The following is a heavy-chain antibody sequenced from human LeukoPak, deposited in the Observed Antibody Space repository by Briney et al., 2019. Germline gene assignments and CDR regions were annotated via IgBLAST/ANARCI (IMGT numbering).Heavy chain of an antibody. CDR3: ARRGYSSGWPVKYAFDT. J-gene: IGHJ3*02. CDR1: GHRFTCYW. Sequence: GAYLQIYCQGYGHRFTCYWIGWARSTPGKGLDWMGLLYPGDSDTRYSPSFQGQVTISADKSLSTAYLQWTSLKASDTAMYSCARRGYSSGWPVKYAFDTWGPGTMVTVSS. D-gene: IGHD6-19*01. CDR2: LYPGDSDT. V-gene: IGHV5-51*01.